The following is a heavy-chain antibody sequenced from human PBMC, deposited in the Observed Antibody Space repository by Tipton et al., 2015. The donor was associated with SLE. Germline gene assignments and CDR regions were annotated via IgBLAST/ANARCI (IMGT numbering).Heavy chain of an antibody. CDR2: ISGSGGST. J-gene: IGHJ3*02. D-gene: IGHD4-23*01. CDR1: GFTFSSYA. Sequence: SLRLSCAASGFTFSSYAMSWVRQAPGKGLEWVSAISGSGGSTYYADSVKGRFTISRDNSKSTLYLQMNSLRAEDTAVYYCAKDRGGNSAFDIWGQGTMVTVSS. CDR3: AKDRGGNSAFDI. V-gene: IGHV3-23*01.